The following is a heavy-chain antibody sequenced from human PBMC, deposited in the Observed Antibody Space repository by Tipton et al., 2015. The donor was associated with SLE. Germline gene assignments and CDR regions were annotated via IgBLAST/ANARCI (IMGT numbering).Heavy chain of an antibody. CDR2: IYYSGST. D-gene: IGHD5-18*01. Sequence: TLYLTCTVSGGSISSGGYYWSWIRQHPGKGLEWIGYIYYSGSTYCNPSLKSRVTISVDTSKNQFSLKLSSVTAADTAVYYCARGLDTAMVFDYWGQGTLVTVSS. CDR1: GGSISSGGYY. J-gene: IGHJ4*02. V-gene: IGHV4-31*03. CDR3: ARGLDTAMVFDY.